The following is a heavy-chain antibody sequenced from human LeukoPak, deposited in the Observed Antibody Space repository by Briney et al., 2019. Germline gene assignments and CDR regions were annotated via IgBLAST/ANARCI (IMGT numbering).Heavy chain of an antibody. Sequence: GGSLRLSCAASGFSFTSCEMNWVRQAPGKGLEWVSHISSDGRVETYLDSVRGRFTMSRDNAKDLLVLQMNGLRAEDTAVYYCARDTLNGPFVISLDYWGQGALVTVSS. CDR3: ARDTLNGPFVISLDY. D-gene: IGHD3-9*01. J-gene: IGHJ4*02. CDR1: GFSFTSCE. CDR2: ISSDGRVE. V-gene: IGHV3-48*03.